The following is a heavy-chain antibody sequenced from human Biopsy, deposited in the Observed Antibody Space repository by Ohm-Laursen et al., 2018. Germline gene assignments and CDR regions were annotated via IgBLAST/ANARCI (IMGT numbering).Heavy chain of an antibody. CDR2: VDWDDYE. V-gene: IGHV2-70*11. D-gene: IGHD3-3*01. CDR3: ARTPIAIFSAGLVYRHRRHLQGMGV. Sequence: TQTLTLTCSFSGFSLSAPGMCVSWIRQAPGKALEWLARVDWDDYEDYSASLQTRLSLSKDTSSNQVVLTLTNVGPEDTATYHCARTPIAIFSAGLVYRHRRHLQGMGVWGQGIAVTVS. J-gene: IGHJ6*02. CDR1: GFSLSAPGMC.